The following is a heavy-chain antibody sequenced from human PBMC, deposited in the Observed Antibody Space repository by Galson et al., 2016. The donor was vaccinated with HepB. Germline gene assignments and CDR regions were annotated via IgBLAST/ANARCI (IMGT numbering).Heavy chain of an antibody. CDR1: RFTFSTYH. CDR3: GRDRTFYGNVVGMEV. D-gene: IGHD1-1*01. CDR2: ISYDGSNK. Sequence: SLRLSCAASRFTFSTYHMHWVRQTPGKGLEWVAVISYDGSNKYYADSVKGRFSISRDNSKSTLYLQMDSLRVVDTAVYYCGRDRTFYGNVVGMEVWGQGTPVTVSS. V-gene: IGHV3-30-3*01. J-gene: IGHJ6*02.